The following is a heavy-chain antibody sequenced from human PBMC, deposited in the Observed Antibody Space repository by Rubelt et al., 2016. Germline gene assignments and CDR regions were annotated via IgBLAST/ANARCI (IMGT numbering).Heavy chain of an antibody. Sequence: GGGVVQPGRSLRLSCAASGFTFSSYGMHWVRQAPGKGLEWVAVIWYDGSNKYYADSVKGRFTISRDNSKNTLYLQMNSLRAEDTAVYYCAKIESSSWYSGLLIDYWGQGTLVTVSS. CDR2: IWYDGSNK. J-gene: IGHJ4*02. V-gene: IGHV3-33*06. D-gene: IGHD6-13*01. CDR1: GFTFSSYG. CDR3: AKIESSSWYSGLLIDY.